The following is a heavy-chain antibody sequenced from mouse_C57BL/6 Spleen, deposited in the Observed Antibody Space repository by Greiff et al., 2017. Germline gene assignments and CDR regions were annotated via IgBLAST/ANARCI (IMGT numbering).Heavy chain of an antibody. CDR2: ISDGGSYT. Sequence: EVQGVESGGGLVKPGGSLKLSCAASGFTFSSYAMPWVRQTPKKRLEWVATISDGGSYTYYPDNVKGRFTISRDNAKNNLYLQMSHLKSEDTAMYYCARISWDFFDYWGQGTTLTVSS. J-gene: IGHJ2*01. CDR3: ARISWDFFDY. D-gene: IGHD4-1*01. CDR1: GFTFSSYA. V-gene: IGHV5-4*01.